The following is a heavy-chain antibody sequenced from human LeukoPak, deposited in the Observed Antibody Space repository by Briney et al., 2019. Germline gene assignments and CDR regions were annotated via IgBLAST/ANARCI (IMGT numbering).Heavy chain of an antibody. CDR3: AKDTSLLGATGPIDY. CDR2: IKQDGSEK. Sequence: PGGSLRLSCAASGFTFSSYWMSWVRQAPGKGLEWVANIKQDGSEKYYVDSVKGRFTISRDNAKNSLYLQMNSLRAEDTAVYYCAKDTSLLGATGPIDYWGQGTLVTVSS. J-gene: IGHJ4*02. V-gene: IGHV3-7*03. D-gene: IGHD1-26*01. CDR1: GFTFSSYW.